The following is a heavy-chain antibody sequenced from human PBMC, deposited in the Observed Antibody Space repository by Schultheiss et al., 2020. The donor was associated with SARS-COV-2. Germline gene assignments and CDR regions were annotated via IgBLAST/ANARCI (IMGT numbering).Heavy chain of an antibody. J-gene: IGHJ3*02. Sequence: GGSLRLSCAASGFTFDDYAMHWVRQAPGKGLEWVSGISGSGGSTYYADSVKGRFTISRDNSKNTLYLQMNSLRAEDTAVYYCARESYDYVWGGYRYRQRGAFDIWGQGTMVTVSS. D-gene: IGHD3-16*02. V-gene: IGHV3-23*01. CDR3: ARESYDYVWGGYRYRQRGAFDI. CDR1: GFTFDDYA. CDR2: ISGSGGST.